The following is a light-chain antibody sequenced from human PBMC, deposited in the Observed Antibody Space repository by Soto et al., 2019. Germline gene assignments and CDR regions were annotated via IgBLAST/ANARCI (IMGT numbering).Light chain of an antibody. Sequence: QLVLTQPPSASGTPGQRVTISCSGSRSNIGANPVNWYRQLPGTAPKLLLYSDVQRPSGVPDRVSGSKSGTSASLAISGLQSEDEADYFCAAWDDSLSAVLFGGGTKLTVL. V-gene: IGLV1-44*01. J-gene: IGLJ2*01. CDR2: SDV. CDR3: AAWDDSLSAVL. CDR1: RSNIGANP.